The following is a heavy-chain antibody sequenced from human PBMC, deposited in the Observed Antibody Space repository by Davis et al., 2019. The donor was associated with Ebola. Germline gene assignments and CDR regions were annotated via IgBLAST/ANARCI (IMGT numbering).Heavy chain of an antibody. D-gene: IGHD2-2*01. CDR2: IKEDGSEK. V-gene: IGHV3-7*03. CDR3: ARVSVPAALVPIDYYAMDV. J-gene: IGHJ6*02. CDR1: GFTFNRYW. Sequence: PGGSLRLSCAASGFTFNRYWMSWVRQAPGKGLQWAANIKEDGSEKYYVDSVKGRFTISRDNAKNSLYLQMNSLRAEDTAVYYCARVSVPAALVPIDYYAMDVWGQGTTVTVSS.